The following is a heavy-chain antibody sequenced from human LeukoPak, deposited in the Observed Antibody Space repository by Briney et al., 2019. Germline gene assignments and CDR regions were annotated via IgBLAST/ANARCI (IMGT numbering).Heavy chain of an antibody. CDR1: GFTLNSYA. Sequence: GGSLRLSCAASGFTLNSYAMSWVRQAPGKGLDGVSRIYTDASTYYADSVKGRFTISRHNSKNTLYLQMNSLRPEDTAVYYCASRYSAYKRSYYYGMDVWGQGTTVTVSS. CDR3: ASRYSAYKRSYYYGMDV. D-gene: IGHD5-12*01. J-gene: IGHJ6*02. CDR2: IYTDAST. V-gene: IGHV3-53*04.